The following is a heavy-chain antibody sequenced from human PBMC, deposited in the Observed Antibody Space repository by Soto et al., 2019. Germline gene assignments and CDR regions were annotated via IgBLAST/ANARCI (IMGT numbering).Heavy chain of an antibody. CDR1: GYSISSSNW. CDR3: ARRQIQGPIDY. Sequence: QVQLQESGPGLVKPSNTLSLTCAVSGYSISSSNWWGWIRQPPGKGLEWIGYIYYSGTTYYNPSLKSLVTMSVDTSKNQFSLKLTSVTAVDTAVYYCARRQIQGPIDYWGQGTLVTVSS. J-gene: IGHJ4*02. V-gene: IGHV4-28*01. CDR2: IYYSGTT.